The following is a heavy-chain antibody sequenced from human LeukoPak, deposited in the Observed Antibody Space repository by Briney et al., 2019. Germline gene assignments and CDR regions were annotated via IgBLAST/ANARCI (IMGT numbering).Heavy chain of an antibody. CDR3: TRVGSRHTPPYDAFDI. CDR1: GGSISSYY. D-gene: IGHD2-15*01. CDR2: IYYSGGT. V-gene: IGHV4-59*01. J-gene: IGHJ3*02. Sequence: SETLSLTCIVSGGSISSYYWSWIRQPPGKGLEWIGYIYYSGGTNYNPSLRSRVTMSVDTSKNQFSLELSSVTAADTAVYYCTRVGSRHTPPYDAFDIWGQGTMVTVSS.